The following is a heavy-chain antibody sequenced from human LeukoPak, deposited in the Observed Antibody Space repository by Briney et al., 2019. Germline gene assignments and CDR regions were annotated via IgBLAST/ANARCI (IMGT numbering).Heavy chain of an antibody. CDR1: EFASSSDC. J-gene: IGHJ4*02. D-gene: IGHD1-26*01. CDR2: INHDGGEK. CDR3: ARDLPEFSGSYQPVFDY. Sequence: PGGALMPPCSASEFASSSDCYSWCRRAPGKGLEWWAKINHDGGEKYYVDSVKGRFTISRDKAKNSLYLQMNSLRAEDTAVYYCARDLPEFSGSYQPVFDYWGQGTLVTVSS. V-gene: IGHV3-7*01.